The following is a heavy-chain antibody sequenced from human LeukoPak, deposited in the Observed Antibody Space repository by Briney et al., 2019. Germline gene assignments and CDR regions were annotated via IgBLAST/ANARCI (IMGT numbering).Heavy chain of an antibody. J-gene: IGHJ4*02. D-gene: IGHD3-16*01. CDR2: ISGSGGST. CDR1: GFTFSSYG. Sequence: PGGSLRLSCAASGFTFSSYGMSWVRQAPGKGLEGVSAISGSGGSTYYADSVKGGFTISRDNSKNRLYMQMKSRRDEDTAVYYCAKDGSYYDYVWGSYGFDYWGQGTLVTVSS. CDR3: AKDGSYYDYVWGSYGFDY. V-gene: IGHV3-23*01.